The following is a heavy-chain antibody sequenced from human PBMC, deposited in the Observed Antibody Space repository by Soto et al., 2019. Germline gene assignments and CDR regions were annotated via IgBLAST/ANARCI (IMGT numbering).Heavy chain of an antibody. J-gene: IGHJ4*02. CDR1: GFTSSSYA. CDR2: ITGSGGST. CDR3: AKVVSDMMSFGGVIVTSYYFEY. D-gene: IGHD3-16*02. V-gene: IGHV3-23*01. Sequence: PGGSLRPSCAASGFTSSSYAMSWVRQAPGRGLEWVSGITGSGGSTYYADAVKGRFTIARDISKNPVYLQMNSLRAEDTAVYYCAKVVSDMMSFGGVIVTSYYFEYWGQGTLVTVSS.